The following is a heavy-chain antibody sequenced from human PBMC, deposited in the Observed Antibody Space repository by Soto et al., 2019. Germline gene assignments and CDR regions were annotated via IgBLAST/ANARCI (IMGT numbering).Heavy chain of an antibody. D-gene: IGHD3-22*01. CDR2: INHSGST. J-gene: IGHJ4*02. Sequence: SETLSLTCAVYGGSFSGYYWSWIRQPPGKGLEWIGEINHSGSTNYNPSLKSRVTISVDTSKNQFSLKLSSVTDADTAVYYCATFLLNFYDSSGYYYDYFDYWGQGTLVPVSS. V-gene: IGHV4-34*01. CDR1: GGSFSGYY. CDR3: ATFLLNFYDSSGYYYDYFDY.